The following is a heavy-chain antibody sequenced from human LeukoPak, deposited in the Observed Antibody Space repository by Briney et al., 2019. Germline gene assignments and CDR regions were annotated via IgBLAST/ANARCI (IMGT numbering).Heavy chain of an antibody. V-gene: IGHV1-3*01. CDR1: GYTFTSYA. Sequence: ASVKVSCKASGYTFTSYAMHWVRQAPGQRLEWMGWINAGNGNTKYSQKFQGRVTITRDTSASTAYMELSSLRSEDTAVYYCARGTAGYCSSTSCISYYFDYWGQGTLVTVSS. CDR3: ARGTAGYCSSTSCISYYFDY. D-gene: IGHD2-2*01. J-gene: IGHJ4*02. CDR2: INAGNGNT.